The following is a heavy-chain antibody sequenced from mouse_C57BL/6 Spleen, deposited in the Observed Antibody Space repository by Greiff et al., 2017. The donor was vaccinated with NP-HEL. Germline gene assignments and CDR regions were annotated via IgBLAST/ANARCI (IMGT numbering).Heavy chain of an antibody. CDR1: GYTFTSYW. Sequence: VQLQQSGAELVKPGASVKMSCKASGYTFTSYWITWVKQRPGQGLEWIGDIYPGSGSTNYNEKFKSKATLTVDTSSSAAYMQLSSLTSEDSAVYYCAKRDCNDYDCVPMDYWGQGTSVTVSS. CDR3: AKRDCNDYDCVPMDY. CDR2: IYPGSGST. D-gene: IGHD2-4*01. J-gene: IGHJ4*01. V-gene: IGHV1-55*01.